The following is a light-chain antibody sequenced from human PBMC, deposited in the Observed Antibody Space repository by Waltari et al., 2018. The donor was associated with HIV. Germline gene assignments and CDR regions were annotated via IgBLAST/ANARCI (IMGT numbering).Light chain of an antibody. CDR2: QDS. J-gene: IGLJ2*01. V-gene: IGLV3-1*01. CDR3: QAWDSSTRV. Sequence: SYELTQPPSVSVSPGPTASIPCPGDKLGDQYACWYQQKPGQSPVLVIYQDSKRPSGIPERFSGSNSGNTATLTISGTQAMDEADYYCQAWDSSTRVFGGGTKLTVL. CDR1: KLGDQY.